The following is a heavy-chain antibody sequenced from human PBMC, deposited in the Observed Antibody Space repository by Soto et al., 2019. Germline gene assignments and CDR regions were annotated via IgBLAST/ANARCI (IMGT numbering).Heavy chain of an antibody. D-gene: IGHD2-2*01. Sequence: GASVKVSCKASGYTFTSYYMHWVRQAPGQGLEWMGIINPSGGSTSYAQKFQGRVTMTRDTSTSTVYMELSSLRSEDTAVYYCARWAEDCSSTSPCYYYYRMDVWGQGTTVTVSS. CDR1: GYTFTSYY. CDR3: ARWAEDCSSTSPCYYYYRMDV. V-gene: IGHV1-46*01. J-gene: IGHJ6*02. CDR2: INPSGGST.